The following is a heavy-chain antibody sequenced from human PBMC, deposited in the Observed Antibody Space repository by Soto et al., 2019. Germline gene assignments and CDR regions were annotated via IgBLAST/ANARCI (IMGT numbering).Heavy chain of an antibody. J-gene: IGHJ6*03. CDR1: GFTFSSYG. V-gene: IGHV3-30*18. CDR3: AKAEGYSYGLSYYYMDV. Sequence: QVQLVESVGGVVQPGRSLRLSCAASGFTFSSYGMHWVRQAPGKGLEWVAVISYDGSNKYYADSVKGRFTISRDNSKNTLYLQMNSLRAEDKAVDYCAKAEGYSYGLSYYYMDVWGKGTTVTVSS. D-gene: IGHD5-18*01. CDR2: ISYDGSNK.